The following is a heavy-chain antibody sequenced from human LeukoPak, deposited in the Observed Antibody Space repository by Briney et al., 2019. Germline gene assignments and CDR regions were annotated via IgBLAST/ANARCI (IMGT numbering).Heavy chain of an antibody. CDR3: AKARRYCSGGSCLYYFDY. CDR1: GFTFRGYA. D-gene: IGHD2-15*01. CDR2: ISGSGGST. V-gene: IGHV3-23*01. Sequence: GGSLRLSCAASGFTFRGYAMSWGGEAPGKGGGRGSAISGSGGSTYYADSVKGRFTISRDNSKNTLCLQMNSLRAEDKAGYYCAKARRYCSGGSCLYYFDYWGQGTLVTVSS. J-gene: IGHJ4*02.